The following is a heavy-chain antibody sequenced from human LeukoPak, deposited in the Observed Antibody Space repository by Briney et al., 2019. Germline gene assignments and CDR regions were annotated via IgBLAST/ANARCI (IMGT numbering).Heavy chain of an antibody. J-gene: IGHJ6*02. V-gene: IGHV3-33*08. D-gene: IGHD3-10*01. CDR1: EFTFRTYG. Sequence: GGSLPLSCAASEFTFRTYGMHWVRQSPGKGLEWVAVIYYDGSDSYYGDSVKGRFTTSRDNSKNTLYLQMNSLRAEDTAVYYCARYYGSGRGYYDLDVWGQGATVTISS. CDR3: ARYYGSGRGYYDLDV. CDR2: IYYDGSDS.